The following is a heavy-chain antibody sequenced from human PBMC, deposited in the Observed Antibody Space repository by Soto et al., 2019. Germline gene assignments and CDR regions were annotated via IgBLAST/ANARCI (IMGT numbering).Heavy chain of an antibody. J-gene: IGHJ6*02. V-gene: IGHV3-48*03. CDR1: GFSYSSHE. CDR2: ISSSGSTI. Sequence: GGSLRLSCAASGFSYSSHEMNHLRQAPGKGLEWVSYISSSGSTIYYADSVKGRFTISRDNAKNSLYLQMNSLRAEDTAVYYCARDRVVVVAWGDYYYGMDVWGQGTTVTVSS. D-gene: IGHD2-15*01. CDR3: ARDRVVVVAWGDYYYGMDV.